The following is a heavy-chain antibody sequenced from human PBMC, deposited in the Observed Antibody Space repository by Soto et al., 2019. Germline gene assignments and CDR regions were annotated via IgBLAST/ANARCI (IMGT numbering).Heavy chain of an antibody. V-gene: IGHV4-30-2*01. CDR1: GGSISSGGFS. CDR2: IYHSGST. Sequence: ASETLSLTCSVSGGSISSGGFSWSWIRQPPGKGLEWIGHIYHSGSTYYTPSLKSRVTISADTSKNQFSLELSSVTAADTAVYYCARGRDDVLTGYYPPAMDVWGQGTTVTVSS. CDR3: ARGRDDVLTGYYPPAMDV. D-gene: IGHD3-9*01. J-gene: IGHJ6*02.